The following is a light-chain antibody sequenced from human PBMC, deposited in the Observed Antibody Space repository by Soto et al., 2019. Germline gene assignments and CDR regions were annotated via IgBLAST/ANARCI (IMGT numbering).Light chain of an antibody. J-gene: IGKJ3*01. V-gene: IGKV1-9*01. CDR2: AAS. CDR3: QQLNSYSFT. Sequence: IQLTQSPSSLSASVGDIVTITCRASQGISSYLAWYQQKPGKAPKLLIYAASTLQSGVPSRFSGSGSGTDFTLTISSLQPEDFATYYCQQLNSYSFTFGPGTKVDIK. CDR1: QGISSY.